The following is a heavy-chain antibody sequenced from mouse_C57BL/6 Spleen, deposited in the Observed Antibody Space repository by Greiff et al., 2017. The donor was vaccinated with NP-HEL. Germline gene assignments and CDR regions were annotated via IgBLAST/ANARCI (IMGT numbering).Heavy chain of an antibody. CDR3: ARDTGPYYYAMDY. CDR1: GYAFSSYW. V-gene: IGHV1-80*01. D-gene: IGHD4-1*01. Sequence: VQLQQSGAELVKPGASVKISCKASGYAFSSYWMNWVKQRPGKGLEWIGQIYPGDGDTNYNGKFKGKATLTSDKSSSTAYMQLSSLTSEDSAVYFCARDTGPYYYAMDYWGQGTSVTVSS. CDR2: IYPGDGDT. J-gene: IGHJ4*01.